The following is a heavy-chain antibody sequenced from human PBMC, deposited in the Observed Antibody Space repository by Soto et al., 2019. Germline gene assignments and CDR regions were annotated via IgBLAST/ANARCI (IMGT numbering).Heavy chain of an antibody. CDR1: GCTFSSYA. D-gene: IGHD3-10*02. CDR2: ISAYNGST. CDR3: ARDVRQPERYYFDY. Sequence: ASVKVSCKASGCTFSSYAISWVRQAPGQGLEWMGWISAYNGSTNYAQKLQGRVIMTTDTYTSTAYMELRSLRSYDTAVYYCARDVRQPERYYFDYWGQGTLVTVSS. V-gene: IGHV1-18*01. J-gene: IGHJ4*02.